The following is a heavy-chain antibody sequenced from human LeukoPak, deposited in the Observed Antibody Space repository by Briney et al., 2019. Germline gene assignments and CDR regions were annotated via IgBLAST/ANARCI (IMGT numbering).Heavy chain of an antibody. D-gene: IGHD5-18*01. CDR2: IRAYNGNT. CDR1: GYTFTSYY. J-gene: IGHJ4*02. V-gene: IGHV1-18*04. CDR3: ARHLTPTAMVTGAFDY. Sequence: ASVKVSCKASGYTFTSYYMHWVRQAPGQGLEWMGWIRAYNGNTNYAQKLQGRVTMTTDTSTSTAYMELRSLRSDDTAVYYCARHLTPTAMVTGAFDYWGQGTLVTVSS.